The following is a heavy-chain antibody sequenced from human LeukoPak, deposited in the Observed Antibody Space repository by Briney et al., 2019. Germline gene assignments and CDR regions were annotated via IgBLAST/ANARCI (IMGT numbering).Heavy chain of an antibody. Sequence: PGGSLRLSCAASGFTFTIYGMNWVRQAPGKGLEWVSYISSSSSTINYADSVKGRFTISRDNAKNSLYLQMKSLRAEDSAVYYCARGGAARPDYWGQGTLVTVSS. CDR3: ARGGAARPDY. J-gene: IGHJ4*02. CDR1: GFTFTIYG. D-gene: IGHD6-6*01. CDR2: ISSSSSTI. V-gene: IGHV3-48*01.